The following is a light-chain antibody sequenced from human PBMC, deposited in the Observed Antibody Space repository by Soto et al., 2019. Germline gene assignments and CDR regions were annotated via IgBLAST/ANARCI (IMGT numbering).Light chain of an antibody. Sequence: QSVLTQPASVSGSPGQSITISCTGTSSDVGGYNYVSWYQQHPGKAPKLMIYDVSNRPSGVSNRFSGSKSGNTASLTISGLQAEDEADYYCSSYTSSSTLGVFGGGTKLIVL. CDR2: DVS. J-gene: IGLJ3*02. V-gene: IGLV2-14*01. CDR1: SSDVGGYNY. CDR3: SSYTSSSTLGV.